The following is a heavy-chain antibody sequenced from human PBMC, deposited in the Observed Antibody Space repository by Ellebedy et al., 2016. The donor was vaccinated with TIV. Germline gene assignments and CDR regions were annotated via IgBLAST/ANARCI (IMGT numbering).Heavy chain of an antibody. J-gene: IGHJ5*01. V-gene: IGHV3-7*01. CDR3: ARLNWGRFAFDF. CDR2: MKQDGGEK. D-gene: IGHD7-27*01. CDR1: GFSFSNYW. Sequence: GGSLRLXCEASGFSFSNYWMSWVRQGPGKGLEWVANMKQDGGEKFYVDSVNGRFTISRDNAKNSLYLHLSSLRPEDTAVYYCARLNWGRFAFDFWGQGTLVTVSS.